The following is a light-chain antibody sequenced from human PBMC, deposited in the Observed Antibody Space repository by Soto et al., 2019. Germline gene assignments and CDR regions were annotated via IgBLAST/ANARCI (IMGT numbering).Light chain of an antibody. J-gene: IGKJ4*01. CDR2: GAS. V-gene: IGKV3-20*01. CDR1: QSVSSSY. Sequence: EIVLTQSPGTLSLSPGERATLSCRASQSVSSSYLAWYQQKPGQAPRLLIYGASSRATGIPDRFSGSGSGTDFTFTISRREPEDFAVNYCQQYRSSPFFGGGTKVDIK. CDR3: QQYRSSPF.